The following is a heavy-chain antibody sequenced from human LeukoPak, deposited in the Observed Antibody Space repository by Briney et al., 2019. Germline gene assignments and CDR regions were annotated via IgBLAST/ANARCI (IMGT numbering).Heavy chain of an antibody. CDR3: AREDDNGDLIDC. D-gene: IGHD4-17*01. Sequence: GGSLRLSCAASGFTFSNYQMNWVRQAPGKALEWVSYISSGSGSSIHYADSVKGRFTISRDNSKNSLYLQMNSLRAEDTALYYCAREDDNGDLIDCWGQGTLVTVSS. CDR2: ISSGSGSSI. J-gene: IGHJ4*02. CDR1: GFTFSNYQ. V-gene: IGHV3-48*03.